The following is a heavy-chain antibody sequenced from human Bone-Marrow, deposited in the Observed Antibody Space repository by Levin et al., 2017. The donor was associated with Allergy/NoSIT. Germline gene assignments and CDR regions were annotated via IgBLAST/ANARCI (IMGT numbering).Heavy chain of an antibody. CDR1: GFILSRDS. V-gene: IGHV3-48*01. CDR3: ARGAELDP. Sequence: LSLTCAGSGFILSRDSINWVRQAPGKGLEWVSYISSGVNTIYYSDSVKGRFTVSRDSATNSLYLQMNSLRAEDTAVYYCARGAELDPWGQGTLVTVSS. J-gene: IGHJ5*02. CDR2: ISSGVNTI.